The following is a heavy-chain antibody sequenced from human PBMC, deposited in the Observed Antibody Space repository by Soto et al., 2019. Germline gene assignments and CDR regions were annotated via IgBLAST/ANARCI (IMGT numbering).Heavy chain of an antibody. CDR1: GVSISSGDYY. Sequence: SETLSLTCSVWGVSISSGDYYWGWLRQRPXKGLEWIVYIYYSGSTYYNPSLKSRATLSVDTSKNQFSLMLSSVTAADTAVYYFARDNRVISSNSSFSIDPWGQGTLVTVSS. J-gene: IGHJ5*02. D-gene: IGHD6-13*01. CDR3: ARDNRVISSNSSFSIDP. V-gene: IGHV4-30-4*01. CDR2: IYYSGST.